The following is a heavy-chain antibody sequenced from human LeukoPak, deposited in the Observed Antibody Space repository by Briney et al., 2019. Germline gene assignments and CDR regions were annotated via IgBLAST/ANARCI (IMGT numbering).Heavy chain of an antibody. V-gene: IGHV3-23*01. CDR3: AKGRGIVVVPAAHFDY. D-gene: IGHD2-2*01. CDR1: GVTFSSYA. Sequence: GGSLRLSCAASGVTFSSYAMSWVRHAPGTGLEWVSAISGSGGSTYYADSAKGRFTISRDNSKNALYLQMNSLRAEDTVVYYCAKGRGIVVVPAAHFDYWGQGTLVTVSS. CDR2: ISGSGGST. J-gene: IGHJ4*02.